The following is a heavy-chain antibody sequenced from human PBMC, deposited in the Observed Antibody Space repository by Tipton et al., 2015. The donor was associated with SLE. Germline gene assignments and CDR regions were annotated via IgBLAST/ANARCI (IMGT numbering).Heavy chain of an antibody. CDR1: GFTFSSYS. CDR3: ARSVMDYYGSGSGFDY. Sequence: SLRLSCAASGFTFSSYSMNWVRQAPGKGLEWVSYISSSSSTIYYADSVKGRFTISRDNAKNSLYLQMNSLRAEDTAVYYCARSVMDYYGSGSGFDYWGQGTLVTVSS. J-gene: IGHJ4*02. V-gene: IGHV3-48*01. D-gene: IGHD3-10*01. CDR2: ISSSSSTI.